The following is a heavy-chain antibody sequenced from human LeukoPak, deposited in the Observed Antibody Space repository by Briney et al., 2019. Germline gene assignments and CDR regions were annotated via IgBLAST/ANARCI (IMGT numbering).Heavy chain of an antibody. V-gene: IGHV1-2*06. CDR2: INPNSGGT. D-gene: IGHD1-26*01. CDR3: ARDIVGAPLDY. J-gene: IGHJ4*02. CDR1: GYTFTGYY. Sequence: ASVKVSCKASGYTFTGYYMHWVRQAPGQGLEWMGRINPNSGGTNYAQKFQVRVTMTRDTSLSTAYMELSRLRSDDTAVYYCARDIVGAPLDYWGQGTLVTVSS.